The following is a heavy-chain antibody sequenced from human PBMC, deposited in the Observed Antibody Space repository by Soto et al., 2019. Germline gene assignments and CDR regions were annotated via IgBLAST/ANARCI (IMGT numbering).Heavy chain of an antibody. CDR3: TRDIGGKGAY. D-gene: IGHD3-10*01. Sequence: PWGSLRLSCAASGYTFISYWIHFFRQFPVKGLLWVSRIDEYGTTINYADSVKGRFTISRDNARNTLYLEMNSLRAEDTALYYCTRDIGGKGAYWGPGTLVTVSS. CDR2: IDEYGTTI. J-gene: IGHJ4*02. CDR1: GYTFISYW. V-gene: IGHV3-74*01.